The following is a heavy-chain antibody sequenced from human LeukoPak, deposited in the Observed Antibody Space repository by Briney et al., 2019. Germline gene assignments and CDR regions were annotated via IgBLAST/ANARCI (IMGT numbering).Heavy chain of an antibody. CDR2: IYYSGST. D-gene: IGHD3-3*01. V-gene: IGHV4-39*01. CDR3: ARRNYDFWSVNWFDP. Sequence: SGPLSLTGTAPGGSFSRSVYNWGWFRHPQGKGLEWFGGIYYSGSTYYNPSLKSRVTISVDTSKNQFFLKLSSVTAADTAVYYCARRNYDFWSVNWFDPWGQGTLVTVSS. J-gene: IGHJ5*02. CDR1: GGSFSRSVYN.